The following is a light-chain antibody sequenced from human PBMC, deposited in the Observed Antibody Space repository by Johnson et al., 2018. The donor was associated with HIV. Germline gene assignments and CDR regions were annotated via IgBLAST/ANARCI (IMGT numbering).Light chain of an antibody. CDR2: DNN. CDR3: GTWNSSLSVLYV. V-gene: IGLV1-51*01. Sequence: QSVLTQPPSVSAAPGQKVTISCSGSSSNIGNNYVSWYQQLPGTAPKLLIYDNNKRPSGIPDRFSDSKSGTSATLGITGLQTVDEADYYCGTWNSSLSVLYVFGTGTTVTVL. J-gene: IGLJ1*01. CDR1: SSNIGNNY.